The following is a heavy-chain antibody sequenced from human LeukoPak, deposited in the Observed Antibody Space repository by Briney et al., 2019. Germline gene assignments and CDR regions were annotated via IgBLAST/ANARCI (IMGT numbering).Heavy chain of an antibody. Sequence: GGSLRLSCAASGFTFANYAMSWVRQAPGKGLEWVSTISSTGGSTYYADSVKGRFTISRDNSKSTLYLQLNGLRGEDTAIYYCAKDLSYGFDYWGQGTLVTVSS. CDR1: GFTFANYA. CDR3: AKDLSYGFDY. J-gene: IGHJ4*02. V-gene: IGHV3-23*01. D-gene: IGHD5-18*01. CDR2: ISSTGGST.